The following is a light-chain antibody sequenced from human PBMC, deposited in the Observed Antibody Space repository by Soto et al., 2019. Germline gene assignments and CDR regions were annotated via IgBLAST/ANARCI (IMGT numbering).Light chain of an antibody. CDR2: GAS. J-gene: IGKJ3*01. V-gene: IGKV3-20*01. CDR3: QEYGSSRFT. Sequence: EIVLTQSPGTLSLSPGERATLSCRASQSVSSSDLAWYQQKPGQAPRLLIYGASSRATGIPDRFSGSGSGTDFALTISRLEPEESAVNYCQEYGSSRFTFGPGTKVYIK. CDR1: QSVSSSD.